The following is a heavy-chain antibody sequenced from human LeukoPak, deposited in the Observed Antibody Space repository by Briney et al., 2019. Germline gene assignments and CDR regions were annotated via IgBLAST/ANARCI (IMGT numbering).Heavy chain of an antibody. D-gene: IGHD3-9*01. CDR2: IKSKTDGGTT. CDR1: GSTFSNAW. CDR3: TTDASDDWNYYDY. J-gene: IGHJ4*02. Sequence: PGGPLRPSCAASGSTFSNAWMSWVRPAPGKGLEWVGLIKSKTDGGTTDYAAPVKGRFTISRDDSKNTLYLQMNSLKTEDTAVYYCTTDASDDWNYYDYWGQGTLVTVSS. V-gene: IGHV3-15*01.